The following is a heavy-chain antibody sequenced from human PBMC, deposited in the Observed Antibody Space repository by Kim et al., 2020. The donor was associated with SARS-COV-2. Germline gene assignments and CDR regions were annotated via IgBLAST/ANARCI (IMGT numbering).Heavy chain of an antibody. CDR3: ARDLTIFGVVIIPYYYGMDV. CDR1: GFTFSSYS. Sequence: GGSLRLSCAASGFTFSSYSMNWVRQAPGKGLEWVSYISSSSSTIYYADSVKGRFTISRDNAKNSLYLQMNSLRAEDTAVYYCARDLTIFGVVIIPYYYGMDVWGQGTTVTVSS. J-gene: IGHJ6*02. D-gene: IGHD3-3*01. V-gene: IGHV3-48*04. CDR2: ISSSSSTI.